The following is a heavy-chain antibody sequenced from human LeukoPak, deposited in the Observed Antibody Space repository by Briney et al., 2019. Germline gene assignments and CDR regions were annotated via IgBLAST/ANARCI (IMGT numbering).Heavy chain of an antibody. V-gene: IGHV3-21*01. J-gene: IGHJ3*02. D-gene: IGHD6-13*01. CDR1: GFTFSGYS. CDR3: ARDVSSSWADAFDI. CDR2: ISSSSSYI. Sequence: RGSLRLSCAASGFTFSGYSMNWVRQAPGKGLEWVSSISSSSSYIYYADSVKGRFTISRDNAKNSLYLQMNSLRAEDTAVYYCARDVSSSWADAFDIWGQGTMVTVSS.